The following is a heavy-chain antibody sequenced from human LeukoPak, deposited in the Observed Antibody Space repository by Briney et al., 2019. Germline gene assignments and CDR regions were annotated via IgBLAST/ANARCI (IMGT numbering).Heavy chain of an antibody. Sequence: GGSLGLSCAASGFTFSNYGMHWVRPAPGKGLEGGTFLRRDGSDKYYADSVKGPFTISRDNSKNTVYLQMNSLRPEYTSVYDCAKDHSQNFDYWGQGTLVTVSS. CDR3: AKDHSQNFDY. D-gene: IGHD5-18*01. J-gene: IGHJ4*02. V-gene: IGHV3-30*02. CDR1: GFTFSNYG. CDR2: LRRDGSDK.